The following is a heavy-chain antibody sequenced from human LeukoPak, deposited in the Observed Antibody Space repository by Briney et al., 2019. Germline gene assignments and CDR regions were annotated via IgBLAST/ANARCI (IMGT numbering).Heavy chain of an antibody. D-gene: IGHD2-2*01. Sequence: GGSLRLSCAVSGFTFSSYAMSWVRQAPGKGLEWVSAISGSGGTTYYADSVKGRFTISRDNSKNTLYLQMNSLRAEDTAVYYCAEGPPRDQTDRHFDYWGQGTLVTVSS. V-gene: IGHV3-23*01. J-gene: IGHJ4*02. CDR3: AEGPPRDQTDRHFDY. CDR1: GFTFSSYA. CDR2: ISGSGGTT.